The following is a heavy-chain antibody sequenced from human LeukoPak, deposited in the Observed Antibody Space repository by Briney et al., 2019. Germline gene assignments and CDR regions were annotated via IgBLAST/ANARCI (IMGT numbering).Heavy chain of an antibody. CDR2: MKQDGSEK. J-gene: IGHJ6*02. CDR1: GFAFSSYW. V-gene: IGHV3-7*04. CDR3: VRAMDV. Sequence: PGGSLRLSCVASGFAFSSYWMSWIRQAPGKGLEGVANMKQDGSEKYYVDQVKGRFTISRDNAKNSVYLQMNSLRAEDTAVYYCVRAMDVWGQGTTVTVSS.